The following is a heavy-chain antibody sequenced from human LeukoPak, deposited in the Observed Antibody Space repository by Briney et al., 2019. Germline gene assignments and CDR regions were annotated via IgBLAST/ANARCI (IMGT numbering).Heavy chain of an antibody. V-gene: IGHV4-34*01. D-gene: IGHD2-15*01. CDR3: ARGRGGYYYYYYMDV. CDR1: GGSFSGYY. Sequence: SETLSLTCAVYGGSFSGYYWSWIRQPPGKGLEWIGGINHSGSTNYNPSLKSRVTISVDTSKNQFSLELSSVTAADTAVYYCARGRGGYYYYYYMDVWGKGTTVTVSS. J-gene: IGHJ6*03. CDR2: INHSGST.